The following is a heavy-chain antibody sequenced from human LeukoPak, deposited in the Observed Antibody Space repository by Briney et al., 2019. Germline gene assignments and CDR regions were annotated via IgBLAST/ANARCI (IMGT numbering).Heavy chain of an antibody. J-gene: IGHJ4*02. CDR1: GGTFSSYA. Sequence: GASVKVSCKASGGTFSSYAISWVRQAPGQGLEWMGGIIPIFGTANYAQKFQGRVTITADKSTSTAYMELSSLRSEDTTVYYCARDHCSGGSRYFGEIWGQGTLVTVSS. V-gene: IGHV1-69*06. CDR2: IIPIFGTA. D-gene: IGHD2-15*01. CDR3: ARDHCSGGSRYFGEI.